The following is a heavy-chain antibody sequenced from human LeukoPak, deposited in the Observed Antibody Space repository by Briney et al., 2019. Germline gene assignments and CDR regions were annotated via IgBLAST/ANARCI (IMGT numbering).Heavy chain of an antibody. D-gene: IGHD6-19*01. CDR1: GFAFSYYA. Sequence: GGSLRLSCAASGFAFSYYAMNWVRQAPGKGLEWVSYISSSSSSIHYADSVKGRFTVSRDDAQNSLYLQMNSLRAEDTAIYYCARGGSYLNYWGQGTLVTVSS. CDR3: ARGGSYLNY. V-gene: IGHV3-48*01. J-gene: IGHJ4*02. CDR2: ISSSSSSI.